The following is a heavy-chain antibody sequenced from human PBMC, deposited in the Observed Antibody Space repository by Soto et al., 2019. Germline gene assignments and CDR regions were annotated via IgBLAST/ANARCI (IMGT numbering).Heavy chain of an antibody. J-gene: IGHJ6*02. CDR1: GYTFTSSA. D-gene: IGHD2-2*02. V-gene: IGHV1-3*01. CDR2: INAGNGNT. Sequence: VSVKVSCKASGYTFTSSAMHWVRQAPGQRLEWMGWINAGNGNTKYSQKFQGRVTITRDTSASTAYMELSSLRSEDTAVYYCASPKGYCSSTSCYTGDYYYYGMDVWGQGTTVTVSS. CDR3: ASPKGYCSSTSCYTGDYYYYGMDV.